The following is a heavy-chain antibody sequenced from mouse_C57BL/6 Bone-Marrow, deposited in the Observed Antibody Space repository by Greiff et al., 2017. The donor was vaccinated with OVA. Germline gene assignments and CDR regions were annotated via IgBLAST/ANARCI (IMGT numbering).Heavy chain of an antibody. CDR1: GYTFTSYW. J-gene: IGHJ2*01. Sequence: QVQLKQPGAELVRPGSSVKLSCKASGYTFTSYWTDWVKQRPGQGLEWIGNIYPSDSETHYNQKFKDKATLTVDKSSSTAYMQLSSLTSEDSAVYYCARGSNLDYWGQGTTLTVSS. CDR2: IYPSDSET. D-gene: IGHD5-1*01. V-gene: IGHV1-61*01. CDR3: ARGSNLDY.